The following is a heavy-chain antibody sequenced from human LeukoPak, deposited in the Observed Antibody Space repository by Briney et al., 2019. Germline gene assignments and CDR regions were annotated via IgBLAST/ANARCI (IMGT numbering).Heavy chain of an antibody. Sequence: ASVKVSCKASGYTFIGYCIHWVRQAPGQGLEWMGWMNPNSGDTNYAQKFQGRVTMTRDTSISTAYMELSRLRSDDTAVYYCSRIYIQDGNCNWGQGTLVTVSS. CDR3: SRIYIQDGNCN. V-gene: IGHV1-2*02. CDR2: MNPNSGDT. J-gene: IGHJ4*02. CDR1: GYTFIGYC. D-gene: IGHD1-7*01.